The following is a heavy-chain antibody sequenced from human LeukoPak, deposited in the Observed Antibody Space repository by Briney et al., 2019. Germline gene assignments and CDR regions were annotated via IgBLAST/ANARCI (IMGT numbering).Heavy chain of an antibody. CDR3: AKEDGSSSGWFGGTSHYYGMDV. Sequence: GGSLRLSCAASGFTFSSYGMHWVRQAPGKGLEWVAVISYDGSNKYYADSVKGRFTISRDNSKNTLYLQMNSLRAEDTAVYYCAKEDGSSSGWFGGTSHYYGMDVWGQGTTVTVSS. D-gene: IGHD6-19*01. CDR2: ISYDGSNK. J-gene: IGHJ6*02. CDR1: GFTFSSYG. V-gene: IGHV3-30*18.